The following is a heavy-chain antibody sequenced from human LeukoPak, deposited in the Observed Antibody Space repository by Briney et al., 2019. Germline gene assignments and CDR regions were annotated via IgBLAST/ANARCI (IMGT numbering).Heavy chain of an antibody. V-gene: IGHV1-69*06. D-gene: IGHD3-9*01. CDR1: GGSFSRYD. J-gene: IGHJ4*02. Sequence: ASVKVSCKASGGSFSRYDITWVRQAPGHGLEWMGGIIPMYGRANYAQKFQGRVTITADKSTNTAYMELSSLRSEDTAVYYCARDPVSAQNWFFDYWGQGTLVTVSS. CDR2: IIPMYGRA. CDR3: ARDPVSAQNWFFDY.